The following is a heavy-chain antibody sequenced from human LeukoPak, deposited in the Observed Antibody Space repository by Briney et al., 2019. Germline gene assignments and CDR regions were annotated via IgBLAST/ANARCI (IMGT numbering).Heavy chain of an antibody. Sequence: GGSLRLSCAASGFTFSSYAMSWVRQAPGKGLEWVSAISGSGGSIYYADSVKGRFTISRDNSKNTLYLQMNSLRAEDTAVYYCARAENGYGDYLDYWGQGTLVTVSS. V-gene: IGHV3-23*01. CDR1: GFTFSSYA. J-gene: IGHJ4*02. CDR2: ISGSGGSI. CDR3: ARAENGYGDYLDY. D-gene: IGHD4-17*01.